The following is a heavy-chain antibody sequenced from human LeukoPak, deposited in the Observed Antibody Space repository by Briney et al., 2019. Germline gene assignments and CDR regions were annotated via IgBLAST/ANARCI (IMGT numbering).Heavy chain of an antibody. D-gene: IGHD3-10*01. CDR2: INGDGRRI. CDR1: GFTFSTAW. Sequence: GGSLRLSYVASGFTFSTAWMHWARQTPGKGLVWVSHINGDGRRINYADDVKGRFTISRDNAKNTLYLQMNSLRVEDTAVYYCVRDLPRTSGPWGQGTLVTVSS. V-gene: IGHV3-74*01. J-gene: IGHJ5*02. CDR3: VRDLPRTSGP.